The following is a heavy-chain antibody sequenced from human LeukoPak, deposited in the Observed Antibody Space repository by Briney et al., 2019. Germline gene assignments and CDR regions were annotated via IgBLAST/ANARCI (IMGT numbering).Heavy chain of an antibody. CDR3: ARDNSVGDIAWWFDP. Sequence: ASVKVSCKASGYTFINNWMHWVRQAPGEGLEWVGLINPTGTTTLYAQKFQGRVTLTRDMSTSTDYMELRSLKSEDTAVYYCARDNSVGDIAWWFDPWGQGTLVTVSS. D-gene: IGHD3-10*01. CDR1: GYTFINNW. V-gene: IGHV1-46*01. CDR2: INPTGTTT. J-gene: IGHJ5*02.